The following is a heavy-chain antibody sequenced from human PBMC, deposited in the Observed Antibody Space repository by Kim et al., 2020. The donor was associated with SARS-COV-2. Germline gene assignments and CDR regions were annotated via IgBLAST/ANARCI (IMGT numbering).Heavy chain of an antibody. V-gene: IGHV1-69*02. D-gene: IGHD3-22*01. Sequence: YAQKFQGRVTITADKSTSTAYMELSSLRSEDTAVYYCASAPYDSSGYLANWGQGTLVTVSS. J-gene: IGHJ4*02. CDR3: ASAPYDSSGYLAN.